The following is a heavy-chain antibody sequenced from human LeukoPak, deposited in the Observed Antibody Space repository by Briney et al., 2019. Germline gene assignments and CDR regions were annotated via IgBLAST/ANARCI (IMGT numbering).Heavy chain of an antibody. CDR1: GGSISSYY. Sequence: SETLSLTCTVSGGSISSYYWSWIRQPPGKGLEWIGYIYYSGSTNYNPSLKSRVTISVDTSKNQFSLKLSSVTAADTAVYYCARDRIAAAGLFDYWGQGTLVTVSS. CDR3: ARDRIAAAGLFDY. V-gene: IGHV4-59*01. D-gene: IGHD6-13*01. J-gene: IGHJ4*02. CDR2: IYYSGST.